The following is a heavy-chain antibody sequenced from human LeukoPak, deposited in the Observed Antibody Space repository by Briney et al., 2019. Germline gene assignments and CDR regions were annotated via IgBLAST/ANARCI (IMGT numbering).Heavy chain of an antibody. V-gene: IGHV3-23*01. CDR3: AKPAYSSGWYGVDD. J-gene: IGHJ4*02. D-gene: IGHD6-19*01. Sequence: GGSLRLSCAASGFTFSSYAMSWVRQAPGKGLEWVSAISGSGGSTYYADSVEGRFTISRDYSKNTLYLRMNSMRAEDAAVYYCAKPAYSSGWYGVDDWGQGTLVTVSS. CDR2: ISGSGGST. CDR1: GFTFSSYA.